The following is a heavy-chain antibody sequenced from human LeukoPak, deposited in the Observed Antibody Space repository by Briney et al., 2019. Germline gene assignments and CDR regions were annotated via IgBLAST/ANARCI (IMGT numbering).Heavy chain of an antibody. CDR3: ARGAYYYED. CDR2: ISSSSSTI. CDR1: GFTFSSHS. Sequence: PGGSLRLSCAASGFTFSSHSMNWVRQAPGQGLEWVSYISSSSSTIHYADSVKGRFTISRGNAKNSLYLQMNSLRAEDTAVYYCARGAYYYEDWGQGTLVTVSS. D-gene: IGHD3-22*01. V-gene: IGHV3-48*01. J-gene: IGHJ4*02.